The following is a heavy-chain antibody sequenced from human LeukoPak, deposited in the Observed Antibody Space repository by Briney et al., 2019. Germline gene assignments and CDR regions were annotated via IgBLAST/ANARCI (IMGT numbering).Heavy chain of an antibody. CDR3: ARDPAAIGVYAPGDGFDI. Sequence: GASVKVSCKASGYTFTGYYLHWIRQAPETGFEYMGWINPNSGGTRFAQKFQGRVTLTRDTSITTVYMELSGLTSDDTAMYYCARDPAAIGVYAPGDGFDIWGQGTMVTVSS. CDR1: GYTFTGYY. CDR2: INPNSGGT. V-gene: IGHV1-2*02. D-gene: IGHD2-8*01. J-gene: IGHJ3*02.